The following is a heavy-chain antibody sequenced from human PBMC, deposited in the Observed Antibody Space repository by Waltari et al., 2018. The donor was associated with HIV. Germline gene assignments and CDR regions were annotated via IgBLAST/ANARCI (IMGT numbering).Heavy chain of an antibody. V-gene: IGHV7-4-1*02. Sequence: QVQLVQSGSGLKRHGALVKLSCKASGYPFTQNSTHWVRQAPGQGLEWMGWINTDAGSPTYAQGFTGQFVFSLDTSVSTAYLQITSLKAEDTAVYYCARDGGRSRAFDYWGQGTLVTVSS. J-gene: IGHJ4*02. CDR2: INTDAGSP. CDR3: ARDGGRSRAFDY. CDR1: GYPFTQNS. D-gene: IGHD1-26*01.